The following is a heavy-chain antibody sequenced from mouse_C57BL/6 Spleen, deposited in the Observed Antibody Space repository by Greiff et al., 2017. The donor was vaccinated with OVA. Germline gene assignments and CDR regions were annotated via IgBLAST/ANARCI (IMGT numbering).Heavy chain of an antibody. CDR1: GYTFTSYW. CDR3: ARTFRISFDY. V-gene: IGHV1-59*01. J-gene: IGHJ2*01. Sequence: QVQLQQPGAELVRPGTSVKLSCKASGYTFTSYWMHWVKQRPGQGLEWIGVIDPSDSYTNYNQKFKGKATLTVDTSSSTAYMQRSSLTSEDSAVYYCARTFRISFDYWGQGTTLTVSS. CDR2: IDPSDSYT.